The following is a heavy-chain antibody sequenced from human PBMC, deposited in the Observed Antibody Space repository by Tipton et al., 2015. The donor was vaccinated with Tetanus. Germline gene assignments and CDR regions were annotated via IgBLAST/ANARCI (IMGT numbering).Heavy chain of an antibody. CDR3: AKDRHDSSGYYYLWDY. J-gene: IGHJ4*02. CDR2: ISGSGGGT. Sequence: GSLRLSCAASGFTFSSYAMSWVRQAPGKGLEWVSAISGSGGGTYYADSVKGRFIISRDNSKNTLYLQMNSLRAEDTAVYYCAKDRHDSSGYYYLWDYWGQGTLVTVSS. CDR1: GFTFSSYA. V-gene: IGHV3-23*01. D-gene: IGHD3-22*01.